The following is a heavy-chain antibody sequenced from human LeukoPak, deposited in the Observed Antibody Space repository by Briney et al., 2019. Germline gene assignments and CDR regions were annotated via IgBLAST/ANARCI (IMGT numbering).Heavy chain of an antibody. J-gene: IGHJ6*03. CDR2: IIPIFGTA. D-gene: IGHD5-12*01. Sequence: GASVKVSCKASGYTFTSYYIHWVRQAPGQGLEWMGGIIPIFGTANYAQKFQGRVTITADKSTSTAYMELSSLRSEDTAVYYCARVRIVATIYYYYMDVWGKGTTVTVSS. V-gene: IGHV1-69*06. CDR3: ARVRIVATIYYYYMDV. CDR1: GYTFTSYY.